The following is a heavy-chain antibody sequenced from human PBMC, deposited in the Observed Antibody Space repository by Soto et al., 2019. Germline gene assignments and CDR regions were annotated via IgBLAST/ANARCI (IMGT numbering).Heavy chain of an antibody. CDR2: ITGSGDST. J-gene: IGHJ4*02. CDR1: GFTFANYA. V-gene: IGHV3-23*01. D-gene: IGHD3-10*01. CDR3: APSGPKWGVFDY. Sequence: GGSLRLSCAASGFTFANYAMNWVRQAPGKGLEWVSAITGSGDSTYYADSVKGRFTFSRDNSKNTLYLQMNSLRAEDTAVYYCAPSGPKWGVFDYWGQGNLVTVSS.